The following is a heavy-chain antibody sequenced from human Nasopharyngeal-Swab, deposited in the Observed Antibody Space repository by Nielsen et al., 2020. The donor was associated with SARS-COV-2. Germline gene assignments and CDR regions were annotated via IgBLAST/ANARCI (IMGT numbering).Heavy chain of an antibody. CDR1: GFTFSSYG. CDR2: ISYDGSNK. D-gene: IGHD1-1*01. V-gene: IGHV3-30*18. CDR3: AKGRPPRGWSLEY. Sequence: GESLKISCAASGFTFSSYGMRWVRQAPGKGLEWVAVISYDGSNKYYADSVKGRFTISRDNSKNTLYLQMNSLRAEDTAVYYCAKGRPPRGWSLEYWGQGTLVTVSS. J-gene: IGHJ4*02.